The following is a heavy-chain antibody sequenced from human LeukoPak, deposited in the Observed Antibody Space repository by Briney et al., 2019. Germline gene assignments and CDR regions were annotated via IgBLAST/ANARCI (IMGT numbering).Heavy chain of an antibody. V-gene: IGHV3-23*01. J-gene: IGHJ5*02. Sequence: GGSLRLSCAASGFTFSSYAMSWVRQAPGKGLEWVSGTSGSGGSTYYAGSVKGRFTISRDNAKNSLYLQMNSLRAEDTAVYYCARGGDSSSWYDWFDPWGQGTLVTVSS. CDR2: TSGSGGST. CDR1: GFTFSSYA. D-gene: IGHD6-13*01. CDR3: ARGGDSSSWYDWFDP.